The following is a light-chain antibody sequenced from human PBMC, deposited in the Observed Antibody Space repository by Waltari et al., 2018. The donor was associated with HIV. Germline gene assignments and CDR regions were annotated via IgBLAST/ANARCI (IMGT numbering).Light chain of an antibody. J-gene: IGLJ2*01. CDR2: EVT. V-gene: IGLV2-23*02. CDR3: CSYGSSATFVV. Sequence: QSALTQPASVSGSPGQSITLSCPETRSGVGTYTLVSWYPHYGGKAPKLLIYEVTKRPSGISSRFSGSKSGNTASLTISDLQAEDEATYYCCSYGSSATFVVFGGGTRVTV. CDR1: RSGVGTYTL.